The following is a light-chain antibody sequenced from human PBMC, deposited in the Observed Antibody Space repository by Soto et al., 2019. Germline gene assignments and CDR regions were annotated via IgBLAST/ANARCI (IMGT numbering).Light chain of an antibody. CDR2: STS. Sequence: QAVVTQEPSLTVSPGGTFTLTCASSTGAVTSDNYPNWLQQKPGQAPRALIYSTSSKHSWTPARFSGSLLGGKAALTLSGVQPEDEAEYYCMLHYGHSQLFGGGTKVTVL. CDR1: TGAVTSDNY. J-gene: IGLJ2*01. V-gene: IGLV7-43*01. CDR3: MLHYGHSQL.